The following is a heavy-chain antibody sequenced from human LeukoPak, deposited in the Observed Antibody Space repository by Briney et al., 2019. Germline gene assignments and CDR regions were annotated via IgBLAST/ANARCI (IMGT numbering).Heavy chain of an antibody. V-gene: IGHV3-53*04. D-gene: IGHD2-15*01. J-gene: IGHJ6*02. Sequence: PGGSLRLSCAGSGFSVSSNYMSWVRQAPGKGREWVSIIYAGGSKYYADSVKGRFTIFRHSSNNTLYLQINSLRPEDTAVYYCARDWLGRRGMDVWGQGTTVTVSS. CDR2: IYAGGSK. CDR3: ARDWLGRRGMDV. CDR1: GFSVSSNY.